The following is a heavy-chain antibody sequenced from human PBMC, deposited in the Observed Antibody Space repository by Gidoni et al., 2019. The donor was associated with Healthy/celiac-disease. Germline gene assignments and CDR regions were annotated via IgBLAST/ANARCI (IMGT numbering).Heavy chain of an antibody. Sequence: VQLVESGGGLVKPGGSLRLSCAAYGFTFSDYYMRWHRPAPGKGLECVSYISSSGSTIYYADSVKGRFTISRDNAKNSLYLQMNSLRAEDTAVYYCARALAGAAVFDYWGQGTLVTVSS. CDR3: ARALAGAAVFDY. V-gene: IGHV3-11*01. CDR2: ISSSGSTI. D-gene: IGHD6-13*01. J-gene: IGHJ4*02. CDR1: GFTFSDYY.